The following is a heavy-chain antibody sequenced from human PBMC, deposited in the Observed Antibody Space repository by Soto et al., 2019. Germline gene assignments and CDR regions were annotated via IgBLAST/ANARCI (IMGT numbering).Heavy chain of an antibody. J-gene: IGHJ3*02. CDR1: GGTFRSYA. CDR2: TIPIFGKA. CDR3: ARGHSSGYSEGDAFDI. D-gene: IGHD3-22*01. V-gene: IGHV1-69*13. Sequence: GASVKGSCKASGGTFRSYAISWGRQAPVQGLEWLGGTIPIFGKANHAQKFQGRVTITAHESTSTAYMELSSLISEDTAVYYCARGHSSGYSEGDAFDIWGQGTMVTVSS.